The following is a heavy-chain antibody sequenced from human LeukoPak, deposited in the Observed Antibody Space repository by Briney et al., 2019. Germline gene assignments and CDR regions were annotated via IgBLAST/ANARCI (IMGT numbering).Heavy chain of an antibody. J-gene: IGHJ5*02. D-gene: IGHD1-26*01. CDR3: AGLGGPSPLNWFDP. CDR1: GGSISSYY. CDR2: IYTSGGT. V-gene: IGHV4-4*09. Sequence: SETLSLTCTVSGGSISSYYWSWIRQPPGKGLEWIGYIYTSGGTNYNPSLKSRVTISVDTSKNQFSLKLSSVTAADTAVYYCAGLGGPSPLNWFDPWGQGTLVTVSS.